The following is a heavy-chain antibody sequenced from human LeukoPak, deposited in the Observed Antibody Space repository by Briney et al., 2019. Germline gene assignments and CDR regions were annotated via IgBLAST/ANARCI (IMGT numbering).Heavy chain of an antibody. CDR3: AVSDYEILVIDY. CDR2: INPNSGGT. CDR1: GYTFTGYY. D-gene: IGHD5-12*01. V-gene: IGHV1-2*02. J-gene: IGHJ4*02. Sequence: GASVKGSCTASGYTFTGYYMHWVRQAPGQGLEWMGWINPNSGGTNYAQKFQGRVTMTRDTSISTAYMELSRLRSDDTAVYYCAVSDYEILVIDYWGQGTLVTVSS.